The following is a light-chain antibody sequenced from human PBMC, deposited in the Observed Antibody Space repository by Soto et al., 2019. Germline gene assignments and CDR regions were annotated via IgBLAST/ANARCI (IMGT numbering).Light chain of an antibody. CDR3: QQYGSSHT. CDR1: QSVSSSY. J-gene: IGKJ5*01. CDR2: GAS. Sequence: EIVLTQSPAILSLSPGERATLSCRASQSVSSSYLAWYQQKPGQAPRLLIYGASSSATGIPDRFSGSGSGTDFTLTISRLEPEDFAVYYCQQYGSSHTFGQGTRLEIK. V-gene: IGKV3-20*01.